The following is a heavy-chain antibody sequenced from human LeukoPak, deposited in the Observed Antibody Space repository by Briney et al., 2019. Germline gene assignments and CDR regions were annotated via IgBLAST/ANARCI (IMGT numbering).Heavy chain of an antibody. D-gene: IGHD3-22*01. CDR3: AREGSGYYYDY. CDR1: GGSISSYY. J-gene: IGHJ4*02. V-gene: IGHV4-59*12. Sequence: SETLSLTCTVSGGSISSYYWSWIRQPPGKGLEWIGYIYYSGSTNYNPSLKSRVTMSVDTSKNQFSLKLSSVTAADTAVYYCAREGSGYYYDYWGQGTLVTVSS. CDR2: IYYSGST.